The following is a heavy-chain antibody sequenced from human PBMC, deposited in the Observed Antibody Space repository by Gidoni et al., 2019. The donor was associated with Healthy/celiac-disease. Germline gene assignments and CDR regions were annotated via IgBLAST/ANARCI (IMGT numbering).Heavy chain of an antibody. D-gene: IGHD6-13*01. Sequence: QVQLVQSGAEVKKPGASVKVSCKASGYTFTGYYMHWVRQAPGQGLEWMGRINPNSGGTNYAQKFQGRVTMTRDTSISTAYIELSRLRSDDTAVYYCARVGVRVAAAGRYYYYMDVWGKGTTVTVSS. CDR2: INPNSGGT. CDR1: GYTFTGYY. J-gene: IGHJ6*03. V-gene: IGHV1-2*06. CDR3: ARVGVRVAAAGRYYYYMDV.